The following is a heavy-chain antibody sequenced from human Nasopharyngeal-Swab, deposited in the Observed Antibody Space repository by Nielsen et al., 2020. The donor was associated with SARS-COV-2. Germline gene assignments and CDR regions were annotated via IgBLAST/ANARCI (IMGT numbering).Heavy chain of an antibody. V-gene: IGHV3-64D*06. CDR3: VKEGRFGELNY. D-gene: IGHD3-10*01. CDR2: ISSNGGST. CDR1: GFTFSSYA. Sequence: GESLKISCSASGFTFSSYAMHWVRQAPGKGLEYVSAISSNGGSTYYADSVKGRFTISRDNSKNTPYLQMSSLRAEDTAVYYCVKEGRFGELNYWGQGTLVTVSS. J-gene: IGHJ4*02.